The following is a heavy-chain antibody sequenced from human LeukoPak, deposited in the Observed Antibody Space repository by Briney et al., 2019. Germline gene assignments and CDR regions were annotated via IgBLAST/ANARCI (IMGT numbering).Heavy chain of an antibody. Sequence: GGSLRLSCAASGFTFNSYALSWVRQAPGKGLEWVSAISGSGGTTYYADSVKGRFTVSRDNAKNTLYLEMNRLRAEDTAVYYCARDNAYMLDYWGQGTQVTVSS. CDR3: ARDNAYMLDY. CDR1: GFTFNSYA. J-gene: IGHJ4*02. D-gene: IGHD5-24*01. V-gene: IGHV3-23*01. CDR2: ISGSGGTT.